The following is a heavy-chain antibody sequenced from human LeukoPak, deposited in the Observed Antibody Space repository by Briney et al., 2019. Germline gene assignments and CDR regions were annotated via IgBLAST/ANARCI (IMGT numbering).Heavy chain of an antibody. Sequence: GGSLRLSCAASGLTFSSHWMHWVRQAPGKGLEWVAVISYDGSNKYYADSVKGRFTISRDNSKNTLYLQMNGLRAEDTAVYYCARDGDYYDSSGYSYWGQGTLVTVS. CDR2: ISYDGSNK. CDR3: ARDGDYYDSSGYSY. D-gene: IGHD3-22*01. V-gene: IGHV3-30*03. J-gene: IGHJ4*02. CDR1: GLTFSSHW.